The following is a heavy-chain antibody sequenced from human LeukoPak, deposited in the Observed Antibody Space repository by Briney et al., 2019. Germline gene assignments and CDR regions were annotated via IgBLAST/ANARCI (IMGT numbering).Heavy chain of an antibody. CDR2: INHSGST. Sequence: SETLSLTCAVYGGSFSGYYWSWIRQPPGKGLEWIGEINHSGSTNYNPSLKSRVTISVDTSKNQFSLKLSSVTAADTAVYYCARGSLGYCTNGVCYAGRYYDILTGPLFDYWGQGTLVTVSS. D-gene: IGHD2-8*01. CDR3: ARGSLGYCTNGVCYAGRYYDILTGPLFDY. CDR1: GGSFSGYY. J-gene: IGHJ4*02. V-gene: IGHV4-34*01.